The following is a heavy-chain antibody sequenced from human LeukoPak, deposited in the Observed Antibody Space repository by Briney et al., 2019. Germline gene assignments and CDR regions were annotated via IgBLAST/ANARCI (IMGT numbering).Heavy chain of an antibody. CDR3: ARDSPYSYQL. V-gene: IGHV4-30-4*01. J-gene: IGHJ4*02. CDR2: IYHSGST. Sequence: SQTLSLTCTVSGXSISSGDYYWSWIRQPPGKGLEWIGYIYHSGSTYYNPSLKSRVSISIDTSKMQFSLKLSSVTAADTAVYYCARDSPYSYQLWGRGTLVTVSS. D-gene: IGHD5-18*01. CDR1: GXSISSGDYY.